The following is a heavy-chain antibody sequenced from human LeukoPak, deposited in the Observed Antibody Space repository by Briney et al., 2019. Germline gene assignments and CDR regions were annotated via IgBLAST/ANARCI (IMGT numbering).Heavy chain of an antibody. D-gene: IGHD5-18*01. J-gene: IGHJ4*02. CDR2: IYYSGST. CDR3: ASLRGYSYHFDY. CDR1: GGSISSYY. Sequence: SETLSLTCTVSGGSISSYYWSWLRQPPGKGLEWIGYIYYSGSTNYNPSLKRRVTISVDTSKNQFSLKLSSVTAADTAVYYCASLRGYSYHFDYWGQGTPVTVSS. V-gene: IGHV4-59*01.